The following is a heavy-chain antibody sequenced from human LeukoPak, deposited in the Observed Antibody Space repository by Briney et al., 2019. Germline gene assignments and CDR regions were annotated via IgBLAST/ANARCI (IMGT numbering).Heavy chain of an antibody. D-gene: IGHD6-25*01. Sequence: SETLSLTCTVSGGPIRNYYWSWIRQPAGKGLEWIGHNYPSGSTNYNPSLKSRVAMSMDTSKNQFSLKVTSVTAADTAVYFCAKEGSSRYDYWGQGTLVTVSS. V-gene: IGHV4-4*07. CDR3: AKEGSSRYDY. J-gene: IGHJ4*02. CDR2: NYPSGST. CDR1: GGPIRNYY.